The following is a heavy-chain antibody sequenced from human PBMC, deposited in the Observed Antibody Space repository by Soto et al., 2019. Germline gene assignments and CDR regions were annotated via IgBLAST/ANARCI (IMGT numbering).Heavy chain of an antibody. J-gene: IGHJ6*02. D-gene: IGHD3-10*01. V-gene: IGHV5-10-1*01. CDR3: ASAYYYGSGSHPNSYYYYGMDV. CDR1: GYSFTSYG. Sequence: GESLKISCKGSGYSFTSYGISWVRQMPGKGLEWMGRIDPSDSYTNYSPSFQGHVTISADKSISTAYLQWSSLKASDTAMYYCASAYYYGSGSHPNSYYYYGMDVWGQGTTVTVSS. CDR2: IDPSDSYT.